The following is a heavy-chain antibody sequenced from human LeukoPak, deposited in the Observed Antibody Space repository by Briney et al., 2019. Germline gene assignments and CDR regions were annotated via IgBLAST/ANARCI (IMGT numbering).Heavy chain of an antibody. V-gene: IGHV3-30*18. J-gene: IGHJ4*02. D-gene: IGHD3-22*01. CDR2: ISYDGSNK. Sequence: PGGSLRLSCAASGFTFSSYGMHWVRQAPGKGLEWVAVISYDGSNKYYADSVRGRFTISRDNSKSTLSLQMNSLRAEDTAVYYCAKDQLGYYDSSGYPDHWGQGTLVTVSS. CDR3: AKDQLGYYDSSGYPDH. CDR1: GFTFSSYG.